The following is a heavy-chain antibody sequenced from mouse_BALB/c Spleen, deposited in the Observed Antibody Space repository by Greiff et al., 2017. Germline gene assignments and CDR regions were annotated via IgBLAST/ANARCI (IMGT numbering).Heavy chain of an antibody. Sequence: VHLVESGPQLVRPGASVKISCKASGYSFTSYWMHWVKQRPGQGLEWIGMIDPSDSETRLNQKFKDKATLTVDKSSSTAYMQLSSPTSEDSAVYYCARSTNGNYGYWGQGTTLTVSS. J-gene: IGHJ2*01. V-gene: IGHV1S126*01. CDR3: ARSTNGNYGY. CDR2: IDPSDSET. D-gene: IGHD2-1*01. CDR1: GYSFTSYW.